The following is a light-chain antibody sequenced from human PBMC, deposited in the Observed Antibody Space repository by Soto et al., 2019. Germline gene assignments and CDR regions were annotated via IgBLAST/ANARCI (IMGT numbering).Light chain of an antibody. J-gene: IGLJ2*01. CDR2: EVS. Sequence: QSVLTQPASVSGSPGQSITISCTGTSSAFGFYNYVSWYQHHPGKAPKLMIYEVSNRPSGVSYRFSGSKSGNTASLTISGLQAEDEAVYYCSSYTTSSTPVLFGGGTKLTVL. CDR3: SSYTTSSTPVL. CDR1: SSAFGFYNY. V-gene: IGLV2-14*01.